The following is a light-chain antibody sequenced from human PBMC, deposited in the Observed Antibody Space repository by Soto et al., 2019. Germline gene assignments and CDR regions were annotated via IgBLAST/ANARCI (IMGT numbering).Light chain of an antibody. J-gene: IGKJ1*01. CDR3: QQYLTLGWT. CDR2: QTS. Sequence: DIQMTQSPSTLSASVGDRVTISCRASQSINNRLGWYQQKLGKAPKLLIYQTSSLESGVPSRFSSRGSGTEFILTISSLQPDDFVTYYCQQYLTLGWTFGQGTKVEIK. V-gene: IGKV1-5*03. CDR1: QSINNR.